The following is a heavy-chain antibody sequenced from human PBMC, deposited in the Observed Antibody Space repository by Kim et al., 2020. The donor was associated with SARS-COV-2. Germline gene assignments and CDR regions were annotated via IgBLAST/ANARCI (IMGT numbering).Heavy chain of an antibody. CDR3: ARGRGVATLDL. CDR2: INPNSENM. CDR1: GYTFTNFD. D-gene: IGHD5-12*01. Sequence: ASVKVSCKASGYTFTNFDIHWVRQATGHGLEWMGWINPNSENMGSAPKFQGRFTMTRDTSISTAYMEVTRLAAEDTAVYYCARGRGVATLDLWGQGTLLTVSS. V-gene: IGHV1-8*02. J-gene: IGHJ5*02.